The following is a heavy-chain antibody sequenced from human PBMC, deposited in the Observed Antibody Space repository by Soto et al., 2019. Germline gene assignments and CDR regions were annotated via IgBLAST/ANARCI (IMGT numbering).Heavy chain of an antibody. V-gene: IGHV1-69*05. CDR1: GGTFSSYA. CDR3: AADYYDSSGSWYYYGMDV. D-gene: IGHD3-22*01. CDR2: IIPIFGTA. J-gene: IGHJ6*02. Sequence: SVKVSCKASGGTFSSYAISWVRQAPGQGLEWMGGIIPIFGTANYAQKFQERVTITRDMSTSTAYMELSSLRSEDTAVYYCAADYYDSSGSWYYYGMDVWGQGTTVTVS.